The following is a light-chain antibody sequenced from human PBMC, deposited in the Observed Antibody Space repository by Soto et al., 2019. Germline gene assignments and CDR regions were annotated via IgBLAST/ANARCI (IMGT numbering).Light chain of an antibody. CDR2: EVS. J-gene: IGLJ2*01. CDR1: SSDVGGYNY. V-gene: IGLV2-14*01. Sequence: QSALTQPASVSWSPGQSITISCTGTSSDVGGYNYVSWYQHHPGKAPKLMIYEVSNRPSGVSNRFSGSKSGNTASLTISGLQAEDESDYYCRSYASSNTLVVFGGGTKLTVL. CDR3: RSYASSNTLVV.